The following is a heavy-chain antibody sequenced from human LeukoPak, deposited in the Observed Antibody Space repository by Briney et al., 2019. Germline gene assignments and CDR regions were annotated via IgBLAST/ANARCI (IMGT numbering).Heavy chain of an antibody. CDR3: ARASGFLVVVTAIPIRSWFDP. CDR2: IIPIFGTA. CDR1: GGTFSSYA. Sequence: GASVKVSCKASGGTFSSYAISWVRQAPGQGLEWMGGIIPIFGTANYAQKFQGRVTITADKSTSTAYMELSSLRSEDTAVYYCARASGFLVVVTAIPIRSWFDPWGQGTLVTVSS. J-gene: IGHJ5*02. D-gene: IGHD2-21*02. V-gene: IGHV1-69*06.